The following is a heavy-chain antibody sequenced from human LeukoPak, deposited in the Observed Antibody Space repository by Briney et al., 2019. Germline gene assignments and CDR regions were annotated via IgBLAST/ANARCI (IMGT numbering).Heavy chain of an antibody. CDR1: GGSIRSYY. Sequence: SETLSLTCTVSGGSIRSYYWSWIRQPPGKGLEWIGYIYYSGSTNYNPSLKSRVTISVNTSKNQFSLKLSPVTAADTAVYYCARDSGYYYGHDYWGQGTLVTVSS. CDR3: ARDSGYYYGHDY. J-gene: IGHJ4*02. CDR2: IYYSGST. V-gene: IGHV4-59*01. D-gene: IGHD3-22*01.